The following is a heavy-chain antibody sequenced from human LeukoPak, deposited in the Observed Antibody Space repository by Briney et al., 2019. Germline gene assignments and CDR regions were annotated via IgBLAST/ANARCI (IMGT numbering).Heavy chain of an antibody. CDR1: GFTFSDYY. D-gene: IGHD5-12*01. CDR3: ARARSGYDSLDY. J-gene: IGHJ4*02. Sequence: GGSLRLSCAASGFTFSDYYMSWIRQAPGKGLEWVSYISSSSSYTNYADSVKGRFTISRDNAKNSLYLQMNSLRAEDTAVYYCARARSGYDSLDYWGQGTLVAVSS. CDR2: ISSSSSYT. V-gene: IGHV3-11*06.